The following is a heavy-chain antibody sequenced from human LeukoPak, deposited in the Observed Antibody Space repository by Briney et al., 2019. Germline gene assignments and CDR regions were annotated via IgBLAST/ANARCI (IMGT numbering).Heavy chain of an antibody. CDR3: AKDAGGWLGS. D-gene: IGHD4-23*01. CDR1: GFTFSSYA. J-gene: IGHJ5*01. V-gene: IGHV3-23*01. Sequence: GGSLRLSCAASGFTFSSYAMNWVRQAPGKGLGWVSIITSRGDSTYYVDSVKGRFTISRDSSKNTLYLQMNSLRVEDTAIYYCAKDAGGWLGSWGQGTLVTVSS. CDR2: ITSRGDST.